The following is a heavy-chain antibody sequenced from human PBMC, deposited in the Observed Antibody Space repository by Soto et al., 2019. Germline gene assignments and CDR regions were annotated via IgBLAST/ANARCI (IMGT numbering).Heavy chain of an antibody. CDR3: ARRDVWFGEY. CDR2: IYYSGST. Sequence: QLQLQESGPGLVKPSETLSLTCTVSGGSISSSSYYWGWIRQPPGKGLEWIGSIYYSGSTYYNPSRKSRVTISVDTSKNQFSLKLSSVTAADTAVYYCARRDVWFGEYWGQGTLVTVSS. V-gene: IGHV4-39*01. D-gene: IGHD3-10*01. J-gene: IGHJ4*02. CDR1: GGSISSSSYY.